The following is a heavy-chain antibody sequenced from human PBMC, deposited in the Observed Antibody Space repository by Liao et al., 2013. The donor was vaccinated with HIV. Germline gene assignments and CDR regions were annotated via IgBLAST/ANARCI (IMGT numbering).Heavy chain of an antibody. CDR2: INHSGST. CDR3: ARGEIQLFTGAFDI. J-gene: IGHJ3*02. Sequence: QVQLQQWGAGLLKPSETLSLTCAVYGGSFSGYYWSWIRQPPGKGLEWIGEINHSGSTNYNPSLKSRVTISVDTSKNHFSLKLSSVTAADTAVYYCARGEIQLFTGAFDIWGQGTMVTVSS. CDR1: GGSFSGYY. D-gene: IGHD5-18*01. V-gene: IGHV4-34*01.